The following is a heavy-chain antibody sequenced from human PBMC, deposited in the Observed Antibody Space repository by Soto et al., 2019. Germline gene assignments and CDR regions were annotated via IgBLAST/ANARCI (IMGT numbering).Heavy chain of an antibody. CDR1: GYIFTNYA. Sequence: ASVKVSCKASGYIFTNYAIHWVRQAPGQRLEWMGWINAGNGKTKYAQKFQGRVTITADESTSTAYMELSSLRSEDTAVYYCARGRYYYDSSGYYLYYWGQGTLVTVSS. CDR3: ARGRYYYDSSGYYLYY. D-gene: IGHD3-22*01. V-gene: IGHV1-3*01. CDR2: INAGNGKT. J-gene: IGHJ4*02.